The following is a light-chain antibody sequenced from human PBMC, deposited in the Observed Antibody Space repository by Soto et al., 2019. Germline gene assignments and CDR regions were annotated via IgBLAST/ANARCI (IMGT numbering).Light chain of an antibody. Sequence: DIVMTQSPDSLAVSLGERATINCKSSQSVLYSSNNKNYLAWYQQKPRQPPKLLIYWASTRESGVPDRFSGGGSGTDFTLTISSLQAEDVAVYYCQQYYGTPLTFGQGTKVEIK. CDR2: WAS. J-gene: IGKJ1*01. V-gene: IGKV4-1*01. CDR3: QQYYGTPLT. CDR1: QSVLYSSNNKNY.